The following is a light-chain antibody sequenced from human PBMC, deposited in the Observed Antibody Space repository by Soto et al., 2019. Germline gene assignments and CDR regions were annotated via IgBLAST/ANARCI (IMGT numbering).Light chain of an antibody. CDR1: QSVSSC. CDR2: KAS. J-gene: IGKJ1*01. CDR3: QQYKSWT. Sequence: EIQMTQSPSTLSASVGDRVTIACRASQSVSSCLAWYQQKPGQAPKLLIYKASSLESGVPSSFSGSGSGTDFTLSSRSLQHVDVASYYWQQYKSWTFGQGTKVEIK. V-gene: IGKV1-5*03.